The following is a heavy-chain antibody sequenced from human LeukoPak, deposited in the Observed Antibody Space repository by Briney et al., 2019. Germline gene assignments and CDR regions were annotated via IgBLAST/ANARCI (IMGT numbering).Heavy chain of an antibody. V-gene: IGHV3-21*01. CDR2: ISSSSSYI. CDR1: GFTFSSYW. CDR3: ARVPYYYYYGMDV. Sequence: PGGSLRLSCAASGFTFSSYWMHWVRQAPGKGLEWVSSISSSSSYIYYADSVKGRFTISRDNAKNSLYLQTNSLRAEDTAVYYCARVPYYYYYGMDVWGQGTTVTVSS. J-gene: IGHJ6*02.